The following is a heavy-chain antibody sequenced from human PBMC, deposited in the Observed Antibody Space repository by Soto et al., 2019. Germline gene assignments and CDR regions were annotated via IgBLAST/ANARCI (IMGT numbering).Heavy chain of an antibody. J-gene: IGHJ5*02. D-gene: IGHD3-10*01. V-gene: IGHV4-30-4*01. Sequence: SVTLSLTCTVSGGSISSGDYYWSWIRQPPGKGLEWIGYIYYSGSTYYNPSLKSRVTISVDTSKNQFSLKLSSVTAADTAVYYCARDQSVGRGFDPWGQGTLVTVSS. CDR1: GGSISSGDYY. CDR3: ARDQSVGRGFDP. CDR2: IYYSGST.